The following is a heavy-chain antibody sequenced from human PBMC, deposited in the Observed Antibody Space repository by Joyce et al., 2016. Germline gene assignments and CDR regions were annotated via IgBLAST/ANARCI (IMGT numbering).Heavy chain of an antibody. CDR1: GFTVNRYY. V-gene: IGHV3-66*01. CDR3: ARSRGYFDSSGYRPYYYGVDV. J-gene: IGHJ6*02. Sequence: EVQLVESGGGLVQPGGSLRLSCAASGFTVNRYYMTWVRQAPERGLEWVSVMYTGGTTYYADFVKGRFTISRDNSKNTLYLQMNSLRAEDTAVYYCARSRGYFDSSGYRPYYYGVDVWGQGTTVTVSS. CDR2: MYTGGTT. D-gene: IGHD3-22*01.